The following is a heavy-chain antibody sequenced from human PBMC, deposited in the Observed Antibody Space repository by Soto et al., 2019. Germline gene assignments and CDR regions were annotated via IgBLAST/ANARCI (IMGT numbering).Heavy chain of an antibody. CDR1: GYSISSGYY. Sequence: PSETLSLTCAVSGYSISSGYYWGWIRQPPGKGLEWIGSIYHSGSTYYNPSLKSRVTISVDTSKNQFSLKLSSVTAADTAVYYCARDPAKLYSGSYYPDFDIWGQGTTVTVSS. V-gene: IGHV4-38-2*02. D-gene: IGHD1-26*01. J-gene: IGHJ3*02. CDR2: IYHSGST. CDR3: ARDPAKLYSGSYYPDFDI.